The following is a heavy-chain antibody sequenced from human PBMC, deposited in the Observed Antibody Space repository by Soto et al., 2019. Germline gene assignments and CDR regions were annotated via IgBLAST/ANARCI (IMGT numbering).Heavy chain of an antibody. CDR1: GYTFTSYA. D-gene: IGHD1-1*01. J-gene: IGHJ5*02. CDR2: IIPYNGNA. Sequence: GASVKVSCKASGYTFTSYAISWVRQAPGQGLEWMGWIIPYNGNANYAQKLKGRVTMTTDTSTSTAYMELRSLRSDDTAVYYCARVGFWYNWNVTPLRWFDPWGQGTLVTVYS. CDR3: ARVGFWYNWNVTPLRWFDP. V-gene: IGHV1-18*01.